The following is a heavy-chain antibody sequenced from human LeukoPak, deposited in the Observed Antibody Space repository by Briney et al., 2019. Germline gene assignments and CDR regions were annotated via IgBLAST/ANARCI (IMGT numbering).Heavy chain of an antibody. J-gene: IGHJ4*02. CDR3: TTRGIAVSGLGY. CDR1: GFSFNTAW. Sequence: AGSLRLSCAASGFSFNTAWMNWIRQTPGKGLKWIGRIKSKTDDGTAEYAAHVKGRFIISRDDSKNMLSLEMRSLRTEDTGVYYCTTRGIAVSGLGYWGRGTLVVVSS. V-gene: IGHV3-15*01. D-gene: IGHD6-19*01. CDR2: IKSKTDDGTA.